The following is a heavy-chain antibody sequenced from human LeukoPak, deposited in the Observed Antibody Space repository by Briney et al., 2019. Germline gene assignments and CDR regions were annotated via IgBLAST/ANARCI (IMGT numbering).Heavy chain of an antibody. D-gene: IGHD3-22*01. Sequence: GRSLRLSCPAPGFTFTDYYMSWISQAPGKGLDWVSYISSSSSYTNHADSVKGRFTISRGNAKNSLYLQMNSLRAEDTAVYYCARPSSGYSIDYWGQGTLVTVSS. CDR2: ISSSSSYT. CDR3: ARPSSGYSIDY. V-gene: IGHV3-11*06. CDR1: GFTFTDYY. J-gene: IGHJ4*02.